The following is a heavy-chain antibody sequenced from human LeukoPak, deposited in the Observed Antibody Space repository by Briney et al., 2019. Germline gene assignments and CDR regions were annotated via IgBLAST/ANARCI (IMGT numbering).Heavy chain of an antibody. CDR3: AGTRNLRGDYFDY. J-gene: IGHJ4*02. D-gene: IGHD3-10*01. V-gene: IGHV3-33*08. CDR2: IGYDGSNK. CDR1: GFTFSSYA. Sequence: PGGSLRLSCAASGFTFSSYAMSWVRQAPGKGLEWVAVIGYDGSNKYYADSVKGRFTISRDNPKKSLYLQMNSLRAEDTAVYYCAGTRNLRGDYFDYWGQGTLVTVSS.